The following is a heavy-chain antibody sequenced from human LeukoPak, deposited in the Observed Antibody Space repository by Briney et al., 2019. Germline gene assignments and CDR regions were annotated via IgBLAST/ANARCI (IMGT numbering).Heavy chain of an antibody. Sequence: SETLSLTCSVSGASVSTTAYFWNWIRQPAGEGLEWIGRIYASGNTHYNPSLKSRVTMSLDTSKNQFSLTMNSVTAADSAVYFCASYREAYDLYPHGLDVWGRETVVTVSS. D-gene: IGHD5-24*01. J-gene: IGHJ3*01. CDR2: IYASGNT. CDR1: GASVSTTAYF. CDR3: ASYREAYDLYPHGLDV. V-gene: IGHV4-61*02.